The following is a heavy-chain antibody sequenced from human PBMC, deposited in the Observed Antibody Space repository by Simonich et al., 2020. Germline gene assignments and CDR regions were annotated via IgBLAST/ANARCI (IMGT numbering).Heavy chain of an antibody. CDR2: INPNRGGT. V-gene: IGHV1-2*02. Sequence: QVQLVQSGAEVKKPGASVKVSCKASGYTFTGYYMHWVRQAPGQGLEWMEWINPNRGGTNYAQKFQGRVTMTRDTSISTAYMELSRLRSDDTAVYYCARVRFEAFDIWGQGTMVTVSS. CDR3: ARVRFEAFDI. CDR1: GYTFTGYY. J-gene: IGHJ3*02.